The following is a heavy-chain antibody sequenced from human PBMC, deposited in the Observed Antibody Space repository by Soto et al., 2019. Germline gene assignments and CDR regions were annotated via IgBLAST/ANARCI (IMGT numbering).Heavy chain of an antibody. CDR2: ILPIFGTP. D-gene: IGHD3-10*01. Sequence: QVPLVQSGAEVKKPGSSVKVSCKASGGIFRTYAISWLRQVPGQGLEWMGGILPIFGTPNYAQRFQGRVTLTADESTSTAYMELSRLRSEDTAVYYCARDRDDYGSGNYYNRIDFWGQGTLVTVSS. V-gene: IGHV1-69*01. CDR3: ARDRDDYGSGNYYNRIDF. J-gene: IGHJ4*02. CDR1: GGIFRTYA.